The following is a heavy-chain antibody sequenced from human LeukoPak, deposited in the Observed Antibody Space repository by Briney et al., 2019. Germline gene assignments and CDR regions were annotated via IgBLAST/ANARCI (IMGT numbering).Heavy chain of an antibody. Sequence: SGTLSLTCAVSGGSISSSNWWSWVRQPPGKGLEWIGEIYHSGSTNYNPSLKSRVTISVDKSKNQFSLKLSSVTAADTAVYYCARLREVASEYSSSSGGAYYFYYYYYMDVWGKGTTVTVSS. CDR1: GGSISSSNW. J-gene: IGHJ6*03. CDR2: IYHSGST. V-gene: IGHV4-4*02. D-gene: IGHD6-6*01. CDR3: ARLREVASEYSSSSGGAYYFYYYYYMDV.